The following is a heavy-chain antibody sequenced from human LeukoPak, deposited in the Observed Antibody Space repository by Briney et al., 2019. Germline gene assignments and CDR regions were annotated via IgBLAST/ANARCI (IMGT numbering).Heavy chain of an antibody. CDR3: ARADYDFWSGYPQYNWFDP. J-gene: IGHJ5*02. CDR1: GGTFSSYA. D-gene: IGHD3-3*01. CDR2: MNPNSGNT. V-gene: IGHV1-8*02. Sequence: ASVKVSCKASGGTFSSYAINWVRQATGQGLEWMGWMNPNSGNTGYAQKFQGRVTMTRNTSISTAYMELSSLRSEDTAVYYCARADYDFWSGYPQYNWFDPWGQGALVTVSS.